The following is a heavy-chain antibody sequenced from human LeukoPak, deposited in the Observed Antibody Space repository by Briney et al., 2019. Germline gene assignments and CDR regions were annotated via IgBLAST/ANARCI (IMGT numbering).Heavy chain of an antibody. Sequence: SVKVSCKASGGTFSSYAISWVRQAPGQGLEWMGGIIPIFGTANYAQKFQGRVTITADKSTSTAYMELNSLRSEDTAVYYCARAALLWFGEGWFDPWGQGTLVTVSS. D-gene: IGHD3-10*01. V-gene: IGHV1-69*06. CDR3: ARAALLWFGEGWFDP. CDR1: GGTFSSYA. J-gene: IGHJ5*02. CDR2: IIPIFGTA.